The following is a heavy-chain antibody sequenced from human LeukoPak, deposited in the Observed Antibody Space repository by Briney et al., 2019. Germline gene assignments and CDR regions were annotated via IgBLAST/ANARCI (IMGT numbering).Heavy chain of an antibody. CDR2: INWNGGIT. J-gene: IGHJ3*02. V-gene: IGHV3-20*04. D-gene: IGHD2-8*02. Sequence: GGSLRLSCAASGFTFDDYGMSWVRQAPGKGLEWVSGINWNGGITAYADSVKGRFTISRDNAKNTLYLQMNSLRAEDTAVYYCSRDHTGKEDIWGQGTMVTVSS. CDR1: GFTFDDYG. CDR3: SRDHTGKEDI.